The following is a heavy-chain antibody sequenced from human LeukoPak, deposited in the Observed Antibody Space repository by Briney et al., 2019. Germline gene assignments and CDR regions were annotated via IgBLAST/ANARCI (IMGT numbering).Heavy chain of an antibody. CDR3: AKDLSSSSSYTPFDAFDI. J-gene: IGHJ3*02. D-gene: IGHD6-6*01. V-gene: IGHV1-18*01. CDR1: GYTFTSYG. Sequence: ASVKVSCKASGYTFTSYGISWVRQAPGQGLEWMGWISAYNGNTNYAQKLQGRVTMTTDTSMSTAYMELRSLRSDDTAVYYCAKDLSSSSSYTPFDAFDIWGQGTMVTVSS. CDR2: ISAYNGNT.